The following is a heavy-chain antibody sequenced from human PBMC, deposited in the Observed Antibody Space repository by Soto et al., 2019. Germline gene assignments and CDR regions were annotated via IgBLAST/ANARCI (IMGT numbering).Heavy chain of an antibody. Sequence: GGSLRLSCAASGFTFDDYAMHWVRQAPGKGLEWVSGISWNSGSIGYADSVKGRFTISRDNAKNSLYLQMNSLRAEDTALYYCAKDNWDYYYGSGSKWFDPWGQGTLVTVSS. D-gene: IGHD3-10*01. V-gene: IGHV3-9*01. J-gene: IGHJ5*02. CDR3: AKDNWDYYYGSGSKWFDP. CDR2: ISWNSGSI. CDR1: GFTFDDYA.